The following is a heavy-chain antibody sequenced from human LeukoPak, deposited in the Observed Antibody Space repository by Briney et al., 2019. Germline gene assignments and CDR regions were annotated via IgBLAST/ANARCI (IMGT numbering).Heavy chain of an antibody. Sequence: SVKVSCKASGGTFSSYAISWVRQSPGQGLEWMGGIIPILGTANYAQKFQGRVTLTADESTSTAYMELSSLRSEDTAVYYCAKDRDGYNFFDYWGQGTLVTVSS. CDR2: IIPILGTA. V-gene: IGHV1-69*13. CDR3: AKDRDGYNFFDY. CDR1: GGTFSSYA. D-gene: IGHD5-24*01. J-gene: IGHJ4*02.